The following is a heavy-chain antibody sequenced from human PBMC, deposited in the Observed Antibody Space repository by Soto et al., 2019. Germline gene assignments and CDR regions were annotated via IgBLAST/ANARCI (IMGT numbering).Heavy chain of an antibody. CDR3: ASVGYYDFWSGYQTYYYYYMDV. J-gene: IGHJ6*03. Sequence: PGGSLRLSCAASGFTFSSYSMNWVRQAPGKGLEWVSYISSSSSTIYYADSVKGRFTISRDNAKNSLYLQMNSLRAEDTAVYYCASVGYYDFWSGYQTYYYYYMDVWGKGTTVTVSS. D-gene: IGHD3-3*01. V-gene: IGHV3-48*01. CDR2: ISSSSSTI. CDR1: GFTFSSYS.